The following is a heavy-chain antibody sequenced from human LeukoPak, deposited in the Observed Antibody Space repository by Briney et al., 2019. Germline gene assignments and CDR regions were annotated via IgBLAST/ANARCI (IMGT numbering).Heavy chain of an antibody. V-gene: IGHV3-69-1*01. CDR1: GFSVSDNY. Sequence: GGSLRLSCAASGFSVSDNYMTWVRQAPGKGLEWVSSMSSGGSYIYYADSVRGRFSISRDNAKNSLYLQMNRLKAEDTAVYYCARDRPTGASRVFVVQWGQGTLVTVSS. CDR3: ARDRPTGASRVFVVQ. J-gene: IGHJ4*02. D-gene: IGHD3-3*01. CDR2: MSSGGSYI.